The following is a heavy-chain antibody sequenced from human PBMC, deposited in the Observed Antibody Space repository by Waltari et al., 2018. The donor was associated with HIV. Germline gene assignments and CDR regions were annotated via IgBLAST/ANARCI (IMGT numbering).Heavy chain of an antibody. V-gene: IGHV3-23*01. D-gene: IGHD3-10*01. CDR1: GFTFSTYD. J-gene: IGHJ6*02. CDR3: VKDTALIRGVIHFYGMDV. CDR2: ISGSGDKT. Sequence: EVQLLESGGGFVQPGGSLRLACAASGFTFSTYDMTWVRQAPGKGLVCVSLISGSGDKTYYADSVKGRFTTSRDNSENTLYLQMNSLRSEDTAIYYCVKDTALIRGVIHFYGMDVWGQGTTVTVSS.